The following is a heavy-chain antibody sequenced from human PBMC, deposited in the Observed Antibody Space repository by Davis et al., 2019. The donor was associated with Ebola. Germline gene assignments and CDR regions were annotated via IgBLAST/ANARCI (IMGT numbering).Heavy chain of an antibody. D-gene: IGHD1-20*01. Sequence: GESLKISCQDSGNSFASHWIAWVRQLPGKGLEWMGLIYTGDSDTRISPSFRGRVTISADKSTRTAYLQWGSLRASDTAMYYCASLRRTITGMDDGFDLWGQGTMVTVSS. CDR3: ASLRRTITGMDDGFDL. CDR1: GNSFASHW. V-gene: IGHV5-51*01. CDR2: IYTGDSDT. J-gene: IGHJ3*01.